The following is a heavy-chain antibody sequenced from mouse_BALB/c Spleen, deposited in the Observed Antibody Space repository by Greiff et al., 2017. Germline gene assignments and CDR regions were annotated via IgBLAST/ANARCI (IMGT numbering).Heavy chain of an antibody. Sequence: DVKLVESGGGLVQPGGSLKLSCAASGFTFSSYTMSWVRQTPEKRLEWVAYISNGGGSTYYPDTVKGRFTISRDNAKNTLYLQMSSLKSEDTAMYYCARDGSSRAWFAYWGQGTLVTVSA. CDR1: GFTFSSYT. D-gene: IGHD1-1*01. J-gene: IGHJ3*01. CDR3: ARDGSSRAWFAY. V-gene: IGHV5-12-2*01. CDR2: ISNGGGST.